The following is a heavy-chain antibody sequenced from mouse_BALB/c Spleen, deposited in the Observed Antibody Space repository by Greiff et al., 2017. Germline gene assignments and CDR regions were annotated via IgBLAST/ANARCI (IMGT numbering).Heavy chain of an antibody. CDR2: ISDGGSYT. CDR3: ARGDYDDYAMDY. D-gene: IGHD2-4*01. CDR1: GFTFSDYY. V-gene: IGHV5-4*02. Sequence: EVNVVESGGGLVKPGGSLKLSCAASGFTFSDYYMYWVRQTPEKRLEWVATISDGGSYTYYPDSVKGRFTISRDNAKNNLYLQMSSLKSEDTAMYYCARGDYDDYAMDYWGQGTSVTVSS. J-gene: IGHJ4*01.